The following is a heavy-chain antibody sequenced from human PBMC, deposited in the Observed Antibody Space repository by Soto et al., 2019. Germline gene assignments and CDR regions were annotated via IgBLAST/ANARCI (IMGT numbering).Heavy chain of an antibody. J-gene: IGHJ6*02. CDR1: GYTFTRNA. CDR3: ARDLFFGGGVVLVPAAMSYGMDV. D-gene: IGHD2-2*01. CDR2: IDAGNGNT. V-gene: IGHV1-3*01. Sequence: GASVKVSCKTSGYTFTRNAIHWVRQAPGQRLEWIGKIDAGNGNTKFSQKFQGWVTMTRDTSISTAYMELSRLRSDDTAVYYCARDLFFGGGVVLVPAAMSYGMDVWGQGTTVTVSS.